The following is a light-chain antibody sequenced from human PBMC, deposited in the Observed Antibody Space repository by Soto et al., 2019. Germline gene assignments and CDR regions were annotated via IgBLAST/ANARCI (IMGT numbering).Light chain of an antibody. CDR2: KDS. CDR3: QSADISGTYVV. Sequence: SYELTQPPSVSVSPGQTARITCSGDALPKQYSYWYQQKPGQAPVLVIYKDSERPSGIPERFFGSKSGTTVTLTISGVQAEDEADYYCQSADISGTYVVFGGGTKLTVL. CDR1: ALPKQY. J-gene: IGLJ2*01. V-gene: IGLV3-25*03.